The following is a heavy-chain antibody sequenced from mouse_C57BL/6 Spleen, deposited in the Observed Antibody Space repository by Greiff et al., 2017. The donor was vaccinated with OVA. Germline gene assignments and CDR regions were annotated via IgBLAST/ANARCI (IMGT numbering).Heavy chain of an antibody. J-gene: IGHJ2*01. CDR1: GYAFSSYW. D-gene: IGHD3-3*01. CDR2: IYPGDGDT. V-gene: IGHV1-80*01. CDR3: ARSGLGGPFDY. Sequence: VQLQQSGAELVKPGASVKISCKASGYAFSSYWMNWVKQRPGKGLEWIGQIYPGDGDTNYNGKFKGKATLTADKSSSTAYMQLSSLTSEDSAVYFCARSGLGGPFDYWGQGTTLTVSS.